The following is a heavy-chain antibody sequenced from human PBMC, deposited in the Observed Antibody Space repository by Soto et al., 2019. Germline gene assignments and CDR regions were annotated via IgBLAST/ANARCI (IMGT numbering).Heavy chain of an antibody. D-gene: IGHD1-26*01. J-gene: IGHJ6*02. CDR3: ARRKIVGATLYYYYYAMDV. CDR2: INHSGST. CDR1: GGSFSGYY. V-gene: IGHV4-34*01. Sequence: SETLSLTCAVYGGSFSGYYWSWIRQPPGKGLEWIGEINHSGSTNYNPSLKSRVTISVDTSKNQFSLKLSSVTAADTAVYYCARRKIVGATLYYYYYAMDVWGQGTTVTVS.